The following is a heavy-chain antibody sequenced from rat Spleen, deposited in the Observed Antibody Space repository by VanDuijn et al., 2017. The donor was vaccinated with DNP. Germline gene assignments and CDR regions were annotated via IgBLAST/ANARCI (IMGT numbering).Heavy chain of an antibody. Sequence: EVQLVESGGGLVQPGRSMKLSCAASGFTFSDYNMAWVRQAPKKGLEWVATISSSGDITYFPDSVKGRFTISRDNSKSSLYLQVNSLRSEDTATYYCASNNYFDYWGQGVMVTVSS. CDR2: ISSSGDIT. CDR1: GFTFSDYN. CDR3: ASNNYFDY. V-gene: IGHV5-46*01. J-gene: IGHJ2*01.